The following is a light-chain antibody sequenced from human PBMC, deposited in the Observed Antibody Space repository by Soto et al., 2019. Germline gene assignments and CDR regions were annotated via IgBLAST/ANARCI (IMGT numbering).Light chain of an antibody. Sequence: EKVMTQSPATLSMSPGERATLSCRASENINTYLAWYQQKPGQAPRLLIYGASTRATGIPARFSGSGSGTEFTLTISSLQSEDFAVYYCQQYTNWPSWTFSQGTKVEFK. CDR2: GAS. J-gene: IGKJ1*01. V-gene: IGKV3-15*01. CDR3: QQYTNWPSWT. CDR1: ENINTY.